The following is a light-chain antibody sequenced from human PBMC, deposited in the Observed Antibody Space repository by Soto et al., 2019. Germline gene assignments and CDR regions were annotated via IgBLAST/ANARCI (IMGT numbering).Light chain of an antibody. CDR2: GDD. CDR3: APWNNRLKGPV. Sequence: QSVLTQPPSTSGTPGQRVAISCSGTSSNIGSHTVNWYQQLPGTAPKLLIYGDDQRPSGIPDRFSGSKSGTSASLAISGLHSGVGGDYSCAPWNNRLKGPVFGGGTKLPVL. J-gene: IGLJ3*02. V-gene: IGLV1-44*01. CDR1: SSNIGSHT.